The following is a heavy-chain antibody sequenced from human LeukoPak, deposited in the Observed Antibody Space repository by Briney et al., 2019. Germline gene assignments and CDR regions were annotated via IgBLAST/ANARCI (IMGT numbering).Heavy chain of an antibody. CDR2: IYYSGST. J-gene: IGHJ6*02. Sequence: PSETLSLTCTVSGGSISSYYWSWIRQPPGKGLEWIGYIYYSGSTNYNPSLKSRVTISVDTSKNQFSLKLSSVTAADTAVYYCARSTPRGITIFGVVTSPYPYGMDVWGQGTTVTVSS. CDR1: GGSISSYY. CDR3: ARSTPRGITIFGVVTSPYPYGMDV. V-gene: IGHV4-59*01. D-gene: IGHD3-3*01.